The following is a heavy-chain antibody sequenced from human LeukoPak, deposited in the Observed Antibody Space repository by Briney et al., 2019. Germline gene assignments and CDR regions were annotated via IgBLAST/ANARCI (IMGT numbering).Heavy chain of an antibody. CDR3: ATIQYSSGWDGDYFDY. V-gene: IGHV3-23*01. CDR1: GFTFRSNA. J-gene: IGHJ4*02. CDR2: ISGSGGDT. D-gene: IGHD6-19*01. Sequence: GGSLRLSCAASGFTFRSNAMSWVRQAPGKGLEWVSFISGSGGDTYYADSVNARFTISRDNSKNTLYLQMNSLRAEDTAVYYCATIQYSSGWDGDYFDYWGQGTLVTVSS.